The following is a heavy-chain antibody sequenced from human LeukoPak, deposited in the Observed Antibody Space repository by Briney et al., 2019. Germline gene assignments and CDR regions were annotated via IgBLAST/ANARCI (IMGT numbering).Heavy chain of an antibody. CDR2: ISSSSSYI. D-gene: IGHD6-13*01. Sequence: GGSLRLSCAASAFTFSSYSMNWVRQAPGKGLEWVSSISSSSSYIYYADSVKGRFTISRDNAKNSLYLQMNSLRAEDTAVYYCASWGYSSSWTDAFDIWGQGTMVTVSS. CDR3: ASWGYSSSWTDAFDI. CDR1: AFTFSSYS. V-gene: IGHV3-21*01. J-gene: IGHJ3*02.